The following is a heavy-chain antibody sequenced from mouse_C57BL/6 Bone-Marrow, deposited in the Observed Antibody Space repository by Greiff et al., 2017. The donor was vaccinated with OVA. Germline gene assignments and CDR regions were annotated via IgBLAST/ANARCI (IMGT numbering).Heavy chain of an antibody. V-gene: IGHV1-15*01. J-gene: IGHJ2*01. CDR2: IDPETGGT. CDR1: GYTFTDYE. D-gene: IGHD2-3*01. Sequence: VQRVESGAELVRPGASVTLSCKASGYTFTDYEMHWVKQTPVHGLEWIGAIDPETGGTAYNQKFKGKAILTADKSSSTAYMELRSLTSEYSAVYYCTRVGYYLYYFDYWGQGTTLTVSS. CDR3: TRVGYYLYYFDY.